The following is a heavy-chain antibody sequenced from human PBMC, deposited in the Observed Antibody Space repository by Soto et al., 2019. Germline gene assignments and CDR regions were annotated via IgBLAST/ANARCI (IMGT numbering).Heavy chain of an antibody. V-gene: IGHV3-30-3*01. CDR1: GFTFSSYA. Sequence: LRLSCAASGFTFSSYAMHWARQAPGKGLEWVAVISYDGSNKYYADSVKGRFTISRDNSKNTLYLQMNSLRAEDTAVYYCADSSSWYINAFDIWGQGTMVTV. CDR3: ADSSSWYINAFDI. J-gene: IGHJ3*02. D-gene: IGHD6-13*01. CDR2: ISYDGSNK.